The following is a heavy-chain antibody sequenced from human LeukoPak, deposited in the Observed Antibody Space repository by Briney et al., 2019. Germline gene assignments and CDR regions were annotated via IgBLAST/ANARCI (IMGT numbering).Heavy chain of an antibody. Sequence: GGSLRLSCAASGFTFSNYWMTWVRQAPGKGLECVALIEQDGSHKYYMDSVKGRFIVSRDNAKNSLYLQMDSLRAEDTAVYYCARAQAQAYGSGSYYIPVISGSDYWGQGTLVTVSS. CDR3: ARAQAQAYGSGSYYIPVISGSDY. D-gene: IGHD3-10*01. CDR2: IEQDGSHK. J-gene: IGHJ4*02. V-gene: IGHV3-7*03. CDR1: GFTFSNYW.